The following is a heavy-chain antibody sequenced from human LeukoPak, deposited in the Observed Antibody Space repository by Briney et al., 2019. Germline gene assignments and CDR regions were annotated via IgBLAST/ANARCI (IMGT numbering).Heavy chain of an antibody. CDR2: IYHSGST. J-gene: IGHJ4*02. D-gene: IGHD3-10*01. CDR3: ATNYGSGSYYILVY. V-gene: IGHV4-38-2*01. CDR1: GYSISSGCY. Sequence: ETLSLTCAVSGYSISSGCYWGWIRQPPGKGLEWIGNIYHSGSTYYNPSLKSRVTISLDTSKNQFSLKLSSVTAADTAVYYCATNYGSGSYYILVYWGQGTLVTVSS.